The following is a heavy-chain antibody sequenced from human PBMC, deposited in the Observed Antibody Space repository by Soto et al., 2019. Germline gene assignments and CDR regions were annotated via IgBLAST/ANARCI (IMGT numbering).Heavy chain of an antibody. D-gene: IGHD4-17*01. CDR2: INHSGST. V-gene: IGHV4-34*01. CDR1: GGSFSGYY. J-gene: IGHJ4*02. Sequence: SETLSLTCAVYGGSFSGYYWSWIRQPPGKGLEWIGEINHSGSTNYNPSLKSRVTISVDTSKNQFSLKLSSVTAADTAVYYCANFYGDYVSYWGQGTLVTVSS. CDR3: ANFYGDYVSY.